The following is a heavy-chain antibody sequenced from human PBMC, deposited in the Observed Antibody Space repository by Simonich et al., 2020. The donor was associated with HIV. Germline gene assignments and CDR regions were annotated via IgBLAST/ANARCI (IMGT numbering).Heavy chain of an antibody. CDR1: RYYLTTIA. CDR2: ISANNGNT. J-gene: IGHJ4*02. CDR3: ARVGVRQWLVPFDY. Sequence: QVQLVQSGAEVKKPGASVKVSCKSSRYYLTTIAINGGRQAPGQGLEWMGGISANNGNTNYAQKFQGRVTMTTDISTSTTYMELRSLRSDDTAVYYCARVGVRQWLVPFDYWGQGTLVTVSS. D-gene: IGHD6-19*01. V-gene: IGHV1-18*01.